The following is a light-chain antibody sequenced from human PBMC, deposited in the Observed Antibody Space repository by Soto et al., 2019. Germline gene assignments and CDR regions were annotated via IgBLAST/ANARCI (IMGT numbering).Light chain of an antibody. Sequence: QSALTQPASVSGSPGQSITISCTGTSSDVGGYNYVSWYQQHPGKAPKLMIYDVSNRPSGVSNRFSGSKSGNTASLTISGLQDEDEADYYCSSYTSSGTPYVFGTGTKLTVL. CDR1: SSDVGGYNY. CDR3: SSYTSSGTPYV. J-gene: IGLJ1*01. CDR2: DVS. V-gene: IGLV2-14*01.